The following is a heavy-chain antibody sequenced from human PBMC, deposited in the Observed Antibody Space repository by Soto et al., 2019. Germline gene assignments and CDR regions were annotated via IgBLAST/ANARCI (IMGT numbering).Heavy chain of an antibody. V-gene: IGHV3-23*01. CDR1: GFTFSNHA. CDR2: IGGSGRNT. J-gene: IGHJ6*02. D-gene: IGHD3-9*01. Sequence: EVQLLESGEGLVQPGGSLKLSCAASGFTFSNHAMSWVRQAPGKGLEWVSGIGGSGRNTYYADSVKGRFTISRDNSQNTLFLQMNSLRAEDTAEYYWARVLRYFDTPYGMDVWGQGTTVTVSS. CDR3: ARVLRYFDTPYGMDV.